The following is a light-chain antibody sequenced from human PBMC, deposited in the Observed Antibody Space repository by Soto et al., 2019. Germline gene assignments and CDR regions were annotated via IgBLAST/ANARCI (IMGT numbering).Light chain of an antibody. V-gene: IGKV1-39*01. CDR1: QSISSY. CDR3: QQTYSSLPFT. CDR2: AAS. Sequence: DIQMTQSPSSLYESVGDRVTITCRASQSISSYLNWYQQKTGRAPKLLIYAASSLQRGVPSRFSGSGSGTDFTVTISSLQPEDCATYYCQQTYSSLPFTFGPGPKLEIK. J-gene: IGKJ3*01.